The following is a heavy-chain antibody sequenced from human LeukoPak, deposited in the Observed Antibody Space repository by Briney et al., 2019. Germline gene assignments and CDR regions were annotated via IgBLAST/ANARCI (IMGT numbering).Heavy chain of an antibody. CDR1: GFTFSSYS. J-gene: IGHJ4*02. CDR3: ARGSGRIAAGGSEHY. D-gene: IGHD6-13*01. CDR2: ISSSSSTI. Sequence: GGSLRLSCAASGFTFSSYSMNWVRQAPGKGLEWVSYISSSSSTIYYADSVKGRFTISRDNSKNTLYLQMDSLRTEDTAVYYCARGSGRIAAGGSEHYWGQGTLVTVSS. V-gene: IGHV3-48*01.